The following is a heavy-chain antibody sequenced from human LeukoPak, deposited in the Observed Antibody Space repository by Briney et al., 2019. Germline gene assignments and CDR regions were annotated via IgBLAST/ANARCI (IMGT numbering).Heavy chain of an antibody. V-gene: IGHV1-8*03. J-gene: IGHJ4*02. CDR1: GYTFTSYD. D-gene: IGHD3-22*01. CDR3: ARGPHYYDSSGSTLYY. CDR2: MNPNSGNT. Sequence: ASVKVSCKASGYTFTSYDINWVRQATGQGLEWMGWMNPNSGNTGYAQKLQGRVNITRNTYISTAYMELSSLRSEDTAVYYCARGPHYYDSSGSTLYYWGQGTLVTVSS.